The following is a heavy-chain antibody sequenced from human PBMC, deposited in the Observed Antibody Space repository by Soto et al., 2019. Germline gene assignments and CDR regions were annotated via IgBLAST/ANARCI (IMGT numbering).Heavy chain of an antibody. Sequence: ASVKVSCKASGGTFSSYAISWVRQAPGQGLEWMGGIIPIFGTANYAQKFQGRVTITADESTSTAYMELSSLRSEDTAVYYRARDSPLRYCSSISFYTGFTRTRYYYGMDVWGQGTTVTVSS. CDR2: IIPIFGTA. CDR1: GGTFSSYA. J-gene: IGHJ6*02. CDR3: ARDSPLRYCSSISFYTGFTRTRYYYGMDV. D-gene: IGHD2-2*02. V-gene: IGHV1-69*13.